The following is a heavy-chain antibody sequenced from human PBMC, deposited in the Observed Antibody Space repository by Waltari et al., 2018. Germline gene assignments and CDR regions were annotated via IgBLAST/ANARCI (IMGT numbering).Heavy chain of an antibody. Sequence: QVQLVQSGAEVKKPGASVKVSCKASGYTFTGYYMHWVRQAPGQGLEWMGWINPNSGGTNYAQKFQGRGTMTRDTSISTGYMELSRLRSDDTAVYYCARDRIGIDYWDYYMDVWGKGTTVTISS. CDR2: INPNSGGT. V-gene: IGHV1-2*02. CDR3: ARDRIGIDYWDYYMDV. CDR1: GYTFTGYY. J-gene: IGHJ6*03. D-gene: IGHD1-26*01.